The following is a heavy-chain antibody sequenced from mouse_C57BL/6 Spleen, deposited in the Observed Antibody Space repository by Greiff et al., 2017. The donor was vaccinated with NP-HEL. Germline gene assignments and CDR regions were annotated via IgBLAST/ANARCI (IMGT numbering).Heavy chain of an antibody. Sequence: QVQLKQSGAELAKPGASVKLSCKASGYTFTSYWMHWVKQRPGQGLEWIGYINPSSGYTKYNQKFKDKATLTADKSSSTAYMQLSSLTYEDSAVYYCARISPDGNYVAWFAYWGQGTLVTVSA. CDR1: GYTFTSYW. D-gene: IGHD2-1*01. CDR3: ARISPDGNYVAWFAY. J-gene: IGHJ3*01. CDR2: INPSSGYT. V-gene: IGHV1-7*01.